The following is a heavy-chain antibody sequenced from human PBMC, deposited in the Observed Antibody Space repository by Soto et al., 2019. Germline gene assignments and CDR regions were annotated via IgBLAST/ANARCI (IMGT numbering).Heavy chain of an antibody. CDR1: GFTFSSYS. CDR2: ISSSSSYI. CDR3: AREVVVVAARWYYFDY. D-gene: IGHD2-15*01. J-gene: IGHJ4*02. Sequence: PGGSLRLSCAASGFTFSSYSMNWVRQAPGKGLEWVSSISSSSSYIYYADSVKGRFTISRDNAKNSLYLQMNSLRAEDTAVYYCAREVVVVAARWYYFDYWGQGTLVTVSS. V-gene: IGHV3-21*01.